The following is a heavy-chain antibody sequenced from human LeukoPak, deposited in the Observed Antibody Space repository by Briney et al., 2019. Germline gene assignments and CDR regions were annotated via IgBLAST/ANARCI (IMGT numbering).Heavy chain of an antibody. V-gene: IGHV3-21*01. J-gene: IGHJ4*02. D-gene: IGHD3-22*01. CDR3: ARWYYYDSSGYLY. CDR2: ISSSSYI. Sequence: GGSLRLSCAASGFTFSSYSMNWVRQAPGKGLEWVSSISSSSYIYYADSVKGRFTISRDNAKNSLYLQMNSLRAEDTAVYYCARWYYYDSSGYLYWGQGTLVTVSS. CDR1: GFTFSSYS.